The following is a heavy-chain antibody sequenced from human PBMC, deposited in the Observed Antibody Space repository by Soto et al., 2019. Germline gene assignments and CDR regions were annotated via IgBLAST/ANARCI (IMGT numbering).Heavy chain of an antibody. Sequence: KTSETLSLTCTVSGGSISSSSYYWGWIRQPPGKGLEWIGSIYYSGSTYYNPSLKSRVTISVDTSKNQFSLKLSSVTAADTAVYYCARRRRYSYEDYYYYGMDVWGQGTTVTVSS. J-gene: IGHJ6*02. CDR1: GGSISSSSYY. D-gene: IGHD5-18*01. CDR3: ARRRRYSYEDYYYYGMDV. V-gene: IGHV4-39*01. CDR2: IYYSGST.